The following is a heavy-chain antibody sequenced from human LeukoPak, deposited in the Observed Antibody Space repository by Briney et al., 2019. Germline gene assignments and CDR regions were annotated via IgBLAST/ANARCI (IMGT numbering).Heavy chain of an antibody. CDR3: ARVRSGAFDI. D-gene: IGHD4-17*01. CDR2: ISSTSMTK. V-gene: IGHV3-48*02. Sequence: GGSLRLSCAASGFTVSSNFMSWVRQAPGKGLECVSHISSTSMTKYYADSVRGRFTISRDNVQNSLYLQMNSLRDEDTAVYYCARVRSGAFDIRGEGTVVTVSS. J-gene: IGHJ3*02. CDR1: GFTVSSNF.